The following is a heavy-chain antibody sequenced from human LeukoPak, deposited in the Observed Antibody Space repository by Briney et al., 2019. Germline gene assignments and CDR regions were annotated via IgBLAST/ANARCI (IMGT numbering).Heavy chain of an antibody. Sequence: ASVKVSCKASGYTFTSYGISWVRQAPGQRLEWMGWISAYNGNTNYAQKLQGRVTMTTDTSTSTAYMELRSLRSDDTAVYYCARQEYCSSTSCYLGYFDYWGQGTLVTVSS. CDR3: ARQEYCSSTSCYLGYFDY. J-gene: IGHJ4*02. CDR2: ISAYNGNT. V-gene: IGHV1-18*01. D-gene: IGHD2-2*01. CDR1: GYTFTSYG.